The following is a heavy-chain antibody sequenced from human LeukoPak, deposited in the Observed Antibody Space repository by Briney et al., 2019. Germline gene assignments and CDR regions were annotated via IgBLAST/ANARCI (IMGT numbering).Heavy chain of an antibody. CDR3: ARGLARYGNAAYFQH. CDR2: IYPGDSDT. V-gene: IGHV5-51*01. Sequence: GESLKISCKGSGYSFTSYWIGWVRQMPGKGLEWMGIIYPGDSDTRYSPSFQGQVTISADKSISTAYLQWSSLKASDTAMYYCARGLARYGNAAYFQHWGQGTLVTVSS. J-gene: IGHJ1*01. D-gene: IGHD3-16*01. CDR1: GYSFTSYW.